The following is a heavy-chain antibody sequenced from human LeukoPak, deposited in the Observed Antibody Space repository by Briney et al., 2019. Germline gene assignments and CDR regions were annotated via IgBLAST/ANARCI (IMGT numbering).Heavy chain of an antibody. Sequence: SETLSLTCTVSGGSISSGDYYWSWIRQPPGKGLEWIGYIYYSGSTNYNPSLKSRVTISVDTSKNQFSLKLSSVTAADTAMYYCARDQPLYYYDSSGYYYEWNAFDIWGQGTMVTVSS. CDR2: IYYSGST. CDR3: ARDQPLYYYDSSGYYYEWNAFDI. J-gene: IGHJ3*02. CDR1: GGSISSGDYY. V-gene: IGHV4-61*08. D-gene: IGHD3-22*01.